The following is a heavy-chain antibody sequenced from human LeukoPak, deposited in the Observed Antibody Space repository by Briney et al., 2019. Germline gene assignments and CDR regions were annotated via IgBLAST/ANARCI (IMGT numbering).Heavy chain of an antibody. D-gene: IGHD6-19*01. CDR1: GFTFSSYN. Sequence: PGGSLRLSCAASGFTFSSYNMNWGRQAPGKGLEWFPYNHRRGSTIHYADSVKRRFTLSRDNAKNSLYLQMNSLSDEDTAVYYCARPSRWLTLDYWGQGTLVTVSS. J-gene: IGHJ4*02. CDR3: ARPSRWLTLDY. CDR2: NHRRGSTI. V-gene: IGHV3-48*02.